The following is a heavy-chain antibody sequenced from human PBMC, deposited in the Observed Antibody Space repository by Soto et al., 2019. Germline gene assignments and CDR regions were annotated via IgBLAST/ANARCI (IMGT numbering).Heavy chain of an antibody. D-gene: IGHD3-9*01. CDR3: ARGGFYEILTGSYPIDAFHL. J-gene: IGHJ3*01. CDR1: GGTFSGYV. CDR2: IVPILGIP. Sequence: QVQLVQSGAEVQKPGSSVKVSCRASGGTFSGYVITWVRQAPGHGLEWMGEIVPILGIPSYAQKFQGRVNIKADESTSTVYVELSNLRSEDSAVYYCARGGFYEILTGSYPIDAFHLWGQGTMVTVSS. V-gene: IGHV1-69*01.